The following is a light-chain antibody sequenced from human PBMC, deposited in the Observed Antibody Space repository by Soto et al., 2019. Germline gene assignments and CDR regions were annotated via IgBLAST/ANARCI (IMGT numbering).Light chain of an antibody. J-gene: IGKJ5*01. CDR2: GAS. Sequence: EIVLTQSPGTLSLSPGERATLSCRASQSFNSNYLAWYQQKPGQAPRLLIYGASSRAAGVPDRFSGSGSGTEFTLTINSLQAEDCAVYYCQQYYNWPRTFGQGTRLEIK. CDR1: QSFNSNY. CDR3: QQYYNWPRT. V-gene: IGKV3-20*01.